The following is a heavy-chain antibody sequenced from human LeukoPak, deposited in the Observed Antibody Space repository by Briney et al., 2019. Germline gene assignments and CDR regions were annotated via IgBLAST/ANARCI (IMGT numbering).Heavy chain of an antibody. D-gene: IGHD3-3*01. CDR3: GSSKSFGQSFGGY. V-gene: IGHV4-38-2*01. CDR1: GNSISGGYY. CDR2: IYHSGTT. Sequence: PSETLSLTCAVSGNSISGGYYWGGIRQPPGKGLEWIGSIYHSGTTYYNSSLKSRVTISADTSRNHFSLKLSSVTAADTAVYYCGSSKSFGQSFGGYWGRGTLVTVSS. J-gene: IGHJ4*02.